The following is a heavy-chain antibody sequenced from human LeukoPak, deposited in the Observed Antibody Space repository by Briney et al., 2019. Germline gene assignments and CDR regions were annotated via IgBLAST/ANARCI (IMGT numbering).Heavy chain of an antibody. Sequence: GGSLRLSCAASGFTFSSYAMHWVRQAPGKGLEWVAFIRYDGSNKYNADSVKGRITISRDNSKNTLYLQMNSLRAEDTAVYYCAKGNYYDSSAYNYFDYWGQGTLVTVSS. V-gene: IGHV3-30*02. CDR2: IRYDGSNK. J-gene: IGHJ4*02. CDR3: AKGNYYDSSAYNYFDY. D-gene: IGHD3-22*01. CDR1: GFTFSSYA.